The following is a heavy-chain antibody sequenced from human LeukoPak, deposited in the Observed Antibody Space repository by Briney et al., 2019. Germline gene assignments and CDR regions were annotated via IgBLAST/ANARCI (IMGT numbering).Heavy chain of an antibody. Sequence: ASVKVSCKVSGYTLTELSMHWVRQAPGKGLEWMGGFDPEDGETIYAQKFQGRVNMTEDTSTDTAYMELSSLRSEDTAVYYCATAPIQLPHFTNGWFDPWGQGTLVTVSS. J-gene: IGHJ5*02. CDR2: FDPEDGET. V-gene: IGHV1-24*01. CDR1: GYTLTELS. D-gene: IGHD2-2*01. CDR3: ATAPIQLPHFTNGWFDP.